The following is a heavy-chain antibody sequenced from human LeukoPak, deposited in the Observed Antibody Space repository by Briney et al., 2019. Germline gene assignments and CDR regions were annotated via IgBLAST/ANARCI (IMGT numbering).Heavy chain of an antibody. J-gene: IGHJ4*02. D-gene: IGHD3-3*01. Sequence: WGSLRLSGAASGITGRSNYMTWVRQAPGKGRKGFSAISGGGGSTYYAASVKGRFTISRDHSKNTLYLQMNSLRAEDTAVYYCAKADDFWSGTSGNWGQGTLVTVSS. V-gene: IGHV3-23*01. CDR3: AKADDFWSGTSGN. CDR2: ISGGGGST. CDR1: GITGRSNY.